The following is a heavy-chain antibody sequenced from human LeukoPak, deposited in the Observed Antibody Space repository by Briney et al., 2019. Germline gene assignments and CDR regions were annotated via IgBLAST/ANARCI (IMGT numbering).Heavy chain of an antibody. Sequence: SETLSPTCTVSGGSISSYYWSWIRQSPGKGLEWIGYIYYTGSTNYNPSLKSRVTISVDTSKNQFSLKLSSVTAADTAVYYCARGRFLDGYTGNFDYWGQGTLVTVSS. CDR1: GGSISSYY. V-gene: IGHV4-59*01. D-gene: IGHD5-24*01. CDR3: ARGRFLDGYTGNFDY. CDR2: IYYTGST. J-gene: IGHJ4*02.